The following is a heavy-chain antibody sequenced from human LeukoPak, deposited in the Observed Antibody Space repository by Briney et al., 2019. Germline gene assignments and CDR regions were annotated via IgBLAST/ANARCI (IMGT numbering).Heavy chain of an antibody. CDR3: TTGPPGYCSGGSCPIDY. V-gene: IGHV3-15*01. Sequence: PGGSLRLSCAASGFTFSNAWMSWVRQAPGRGLEWVGRIKSKTDGGTTDYAAPVKGRFTISRDDSKNTLYLQMNRLKTEDTAVYYCTTGPPGYCSGGSCPIDYWGQGTLVTVSS. D-gene: IGHD2-15*01. CDR2: IKSKTDGGTT. CDR1: GFTFSNAW. J-gene: IGHJ4*02.